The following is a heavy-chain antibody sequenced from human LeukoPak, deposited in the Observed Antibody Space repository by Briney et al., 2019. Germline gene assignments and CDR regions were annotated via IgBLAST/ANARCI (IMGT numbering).Heavy chain of an antibody. V-gene: IGHV4-39*02. CDR2: IYYSGST. Sequence: SETLSLTCTVSGGSISSSGYYWGWIRQPPGKGLEWFGSIYYSGSTYYNPSLKSRVTISVDTSKNQFSLKLSSVAAADTAVYYCARDPTAAGKGAWFDPWGQGTLVTVSS. D-gene: IGHD6-13*01. J-gene: IGHJ5*02. CDR3: ARDPTAAGKGAWFDP. CDR1: GGSISSSGYY.